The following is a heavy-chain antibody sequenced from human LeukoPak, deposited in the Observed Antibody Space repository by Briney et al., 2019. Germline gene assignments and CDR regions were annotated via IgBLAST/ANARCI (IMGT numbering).Heavy chain of an antibody. J-gene: IGHJ4*02. CDR1: GFTFSSYA. Sequence: PGGSLRLSCAASGFTFSSYAMHWVRQAPGKGLEWVAVISYDGSNKYYADSVKGRFTISRDNSKNTLYLQMNSLRAEDTAVYYCARGVAPDFWGQGTLVTVSS. D-gene: IGHD5-12*01. CDR3: ARGVAPDF. V-gene: IGHV3-30*04. CDR2: ISYDGSNK.